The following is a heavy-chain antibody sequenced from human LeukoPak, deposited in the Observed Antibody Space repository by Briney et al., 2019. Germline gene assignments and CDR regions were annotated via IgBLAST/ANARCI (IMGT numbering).Heavy chain of an antibody. CDR1: GGSFSGYY. CDR3: ARGGTCYDFWSGYYTPYPFDY. CDR2: INHSGST. D-gene: IGHD3-3*01. V-gene: IGHV4-34*01. J-gene: IGHJ4*02. Sequence: SETLSLTCAVYGGSFSGYYWSWIRQPPGKGLEWIGEINHSGSTNYNPSLKSRVTISVDTSKNQFSLKLSSVTAADTAVYYCARGGTCYDFWSGYYTPYPFDYWGQGTLVTVSS.